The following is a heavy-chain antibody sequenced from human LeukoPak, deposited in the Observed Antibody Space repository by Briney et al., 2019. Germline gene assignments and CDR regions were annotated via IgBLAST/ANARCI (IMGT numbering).Heavy chain of an antibody. CDR2: ISSSSSYT. D-gene: IGHD3-22*01. Sequence: PGGSLRLSCAASGFTFSDYYISWFRQAPGKGLEWVSHISSSSSYTNYANSVKGRFTISRDNAKNSLYLQMNSLRAEDTAVYYCASEDYYDSSAYYYRNFQHWGQGTLVTVSS. CDR1: GFTFSDYY. CDR3: ASEDYYDSSAYYYRNFQH. J-gene: IGHJ1*01. V-gene: IGHV3-11*06.